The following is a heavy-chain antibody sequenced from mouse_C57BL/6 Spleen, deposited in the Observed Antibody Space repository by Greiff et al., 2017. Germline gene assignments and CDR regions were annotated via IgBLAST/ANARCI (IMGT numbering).Heavy chain of an antibody. V-gene: IGHV14-3*01. CDR2: IDPANGNT. CDR1: GFYIKNTY. Sequence: EVKVVESVAELVRPGDSVSLSCTVSGFYIKNTYMHWVKQRPEQGLEWIGRIDPANGNTKYAPKFQGKATITTDTSSNTVFLQLSSLTSEDTSIYYCARGGPDYYAMDYWGQGTSVTVSS. J-gene: IGHJ4*01. CDR3: ARGGPDYYAMDY.